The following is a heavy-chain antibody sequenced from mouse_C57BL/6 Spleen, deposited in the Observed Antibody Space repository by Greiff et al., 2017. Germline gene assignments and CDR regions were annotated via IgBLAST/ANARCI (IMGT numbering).Heavy chain of an antibody. CDR2: IRSKSNNYAT. V-gene: IGHV10-1*01. D-gene: IGHD2-4*01. J-gene: IGHJ4*01. CDR1: GFSFNTYA. CDR3: VRPYDYDGYAMDY. Sequence: EVQLQESGGGLVQPKGSLKLSCAASGFSFNTYAMNWVRQAPGKGLEWVARIRSKSNNYATYYADSVKDRFTISRDDSESMLYLQMNNLKTEDTAMYYCVRPYDYDGYAMDYWGQGTSVTVSS.